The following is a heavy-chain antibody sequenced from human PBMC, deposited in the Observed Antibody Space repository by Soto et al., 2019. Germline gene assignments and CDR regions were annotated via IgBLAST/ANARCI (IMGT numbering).Heavy chain of an antibody. V-gene: IGHV3-74*01. CDR1: GFTFSSYW. D-gene: IGHD3-22*01. Sequence: EVQLVESGGGLVQPGGSLRLSCAASGFTFSSYWMHWVRQAPGKGLVWVSRINRDGSSTSSADSVKGRFTISRDNTKNTLYLQMNSLRAEDTAVSYCARGSDYYDSSDIDDYWGQGTLVTVSS. CDR3: ARGSDYYDSSDIDDY. CDR2: INRDGSST. J-gene: IGHJ4*02.